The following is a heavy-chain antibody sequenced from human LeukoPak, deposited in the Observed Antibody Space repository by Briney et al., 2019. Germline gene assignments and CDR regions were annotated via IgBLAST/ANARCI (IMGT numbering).Heavy chain of an antibody. V-gene: IGHV6-1*01. CDR2: TYYRSKWYN. CDR3: ARERVGYSGYVGYLDY. J-gene: IGHJ4*02. Sequence: SQTLSLTCAISGDSVSSNSAAWNWIRQSPSSGLEWLGRTYYRSKWYNDYAVSVKSRITINPDTSKNQFSLQLNSVTPEDTAAYYCARERVGYSGYVGYLDYWGQGTLVTVSS. D-gene: IGHD5-12*01. CDR1: GDSVSSNSAA.